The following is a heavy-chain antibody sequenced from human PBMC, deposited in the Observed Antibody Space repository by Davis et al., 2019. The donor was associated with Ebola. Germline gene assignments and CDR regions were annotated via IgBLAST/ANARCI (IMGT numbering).Heavy chain of an antibody. D-gene: IGHD6-19*01. CDR1: GFTFSSHT. CDR3: AKDYSAYSSGWYTY. CDR2: IGSDGINT. Sequence: GGSLRLSCAASGFTFSSHTMHWVRQAPGKGLEWVAVIGSDGINTVYADAGKGRFTISRDNSKNTLYLQMNSLRDEDTAVYYCAKDYSAYSSGWYTYWGQGTLVTVSS. V-gene: IGHV3-30-3*01. J-gene: IGHJ4*02.